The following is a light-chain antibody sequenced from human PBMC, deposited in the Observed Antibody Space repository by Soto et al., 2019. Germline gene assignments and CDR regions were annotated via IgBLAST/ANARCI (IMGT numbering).Light chain of an antibody. V-gene: IGKV1-5*03. Sequence: DVQMTQSPSTLSASVGDRVTITCRASQSISDWLAWYQQKPGKVPKLLIYKASILESGVPSSFIGSGSGIDFTLTISSLQPDDFGTYYCQHYNGYTRAFGQGTKVEI. CDR3: QHYNGYTRA. J-gene: IGKJ1*01. CDR2: KAS. CDR1: QSISDW.